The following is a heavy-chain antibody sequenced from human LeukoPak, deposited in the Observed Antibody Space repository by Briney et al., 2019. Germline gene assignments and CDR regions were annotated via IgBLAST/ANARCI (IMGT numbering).Heavy chain of an antibody. CDR2: ISSGSSYI. V-gene: IGHV3-21*01. Sequence: GGSLRLSCAACGFSFSSYSMNWVRQAPGKGLEWVSSISSGSSYIYYADSVKGRFTISRDNAKNSLYLQMNSLRAEDTAVYYCAELGITMIGGVWGKGTTVTISS. J-gene: IGHJ6*04. CDR3: AELGITMIGGV. D-gene: IGHD3-10*02. CDR1: GFSFSSYS.